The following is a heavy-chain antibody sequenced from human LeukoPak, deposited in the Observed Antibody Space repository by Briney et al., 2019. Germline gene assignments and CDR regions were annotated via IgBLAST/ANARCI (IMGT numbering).Heavy chain of an antibody. CDR2: INPNSGGT. CDR1: GYTFTGYY. Sequence: ASVKVSCKASGYTFTGYYMHWVRQAPGQGLEWMGWINPNSGGTNYAQKFQGRVTLTRDTSISTAYMELSRLRSDDTAVYYCARELTSSGYCSSTSCYKVYDYWGQGTLVTVSS. D-gene: IGHD2-2*02. V-gene: IGHV1-2*02. CDR3: ARELTSSGYCSSTSCYKVYDY. J-gene: IGHJ4*02.